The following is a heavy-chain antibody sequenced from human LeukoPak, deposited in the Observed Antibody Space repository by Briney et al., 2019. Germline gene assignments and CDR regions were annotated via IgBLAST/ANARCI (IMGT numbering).Heavy chain of an antibody. V-gene: IGHV4-34*01. CDR3: ARRPTGIDY. CDR1: GGSFSGYY. Sequence: PSETLSLTCAVYGGSFSGYYWNWISQSPGKGLEWIGEINHSGSTNYNPSLKSRVTISLDTSNNQFSLKLSSVTAADTAVYYCARRPTGIDYWGQGTLVTVSS. J-gene: IGHJ4*02. CDR2: INHSGST. D-gene: IGHD4-17*01.